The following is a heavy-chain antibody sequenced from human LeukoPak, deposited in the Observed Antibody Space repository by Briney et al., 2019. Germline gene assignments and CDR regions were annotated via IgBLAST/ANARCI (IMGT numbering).Heavy chain of an antibody. CDR3: AREGYCSGGSCARYFQH. J-gene: IGHJ1*01. Sequence: SQTLSLTCTVSGGSISSGGYYWSWIRQPPGKGLEWIGYIYHSGSTYYNPSLKSRITISVDRSKNQFSLKLSSVTAADTAVYYCAREGYCSGGSCARYFQHWGQGTLVTVSS. CDR2: IYHSGST. V-gene: IGHV4-30-2*01. CDR1: GGSISSGGYY. D-gene: IGHD2-15*01.